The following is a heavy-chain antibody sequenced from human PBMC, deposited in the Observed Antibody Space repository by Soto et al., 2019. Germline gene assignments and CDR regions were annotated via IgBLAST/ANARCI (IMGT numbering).Heavy chain of an antibody. CDR2: IYYSGST. V-gene: IGHV4-61*01. CDR1: GGSVSSGSYY. J-gene: IGHJ4*02. D-gene: IGHD2-2*01. CDR3: ARYCSSTSCFPLDY. Sequence: PSETLSLTCTVSGGSVSSGSYYWSWIRQPPGKGLEWIGYIYYSGSTNYNPSLKSRVTISVDTSKNQFSLKLSSVTAADTAVYYCARYCSSTSCFPLDYWGQGTLVTVSS.